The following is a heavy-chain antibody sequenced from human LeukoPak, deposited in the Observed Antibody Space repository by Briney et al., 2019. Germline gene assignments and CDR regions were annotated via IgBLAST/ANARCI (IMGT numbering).Heavy chain of an antibody. V-gene: IGHV3-11*01. CDR1: GFTFSNYY. J-gene: IGHJ4*02. Sequence: GGSLRLSCAASGFTFSNYYMSWIRQAPGKGLEWVSHISSGGNTIHYADSVKGRFTISRDNTKDSLYLQMNSLRAEDTAVYYCARDEHYGSGNWGQGTLVTVS. D-gene: IGHD3-10*01. CDR2: ISSGGNTI. CDR3: ARDEHYGSGN.